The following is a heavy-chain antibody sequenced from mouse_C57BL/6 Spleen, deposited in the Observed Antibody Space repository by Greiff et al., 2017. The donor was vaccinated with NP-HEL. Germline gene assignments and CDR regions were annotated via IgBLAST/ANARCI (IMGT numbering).Heavy chain of an antibody. Sequence: EVHLVESGGGLVKPGGSLKLSCAASGFTFSDYGMHWVRQAPEKGLEWVAYISSGSSTIYYADTVKGRFTISRDNAKNTLFLQMTSLRSEDTAMYYCARGSLPPYYYAMDYWGQGTSVTVSS. CDR1: GFTFSDYG. CDR3: ARGSLPPYYYAMDY. J-gene: IGHJ4*01. D-gene: IGHD2-1*01. CDR2: ISSGSSTI. V-gene: IGHV5-17*01.